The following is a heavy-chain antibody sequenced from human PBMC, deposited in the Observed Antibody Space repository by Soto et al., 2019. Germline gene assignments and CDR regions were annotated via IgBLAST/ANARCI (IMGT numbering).Heavy chain of an antibody. CDR1: GFTFSSYG. V-gene: IGHV3-33*01. Sequence: GGSLRLSCAASGFTFSSYGMHWVRQAPGKGLEWVAVIWYDGSNKYYADSVKGRFTISRDNSKNTLYLQMNSLRAEDTAVYYCAREASNYYDSSGSWFGYWGQGTLVTVSS. CDR2: IWYDGSNK. D-gene: IGHD3-22*01. CDR3: AREASNYYDSSGSWFGY. J-gene: IGHJ4*02.